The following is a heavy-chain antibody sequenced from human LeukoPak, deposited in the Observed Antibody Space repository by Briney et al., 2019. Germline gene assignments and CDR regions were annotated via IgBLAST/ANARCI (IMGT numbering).Heavy chain of an antibody. Sequence: PGGSLRVSCAASGFTFSSYAMSWVRQAPGKGLEWVSAISGSGGSTYYADSVKGRFTISRDNSKNTLYLQMNSLRAEDTAVYYCAKSIRGSSASFDYWGQGTLVTVSS. D-gene: IGHD3-10*01. J-gene: IGHJ4*02. V-gene: IGHV3-23*01. CDR2: ISGSGGST. CDR1: GFTFSSYA. CDR3: AKSIRGSSASFDY.